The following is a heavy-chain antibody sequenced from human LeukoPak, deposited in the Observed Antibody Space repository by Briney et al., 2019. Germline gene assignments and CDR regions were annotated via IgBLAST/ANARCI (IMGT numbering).Heavy chain of an antibody. J-gene: IGHJ4*02. D-gene: IGHD4-23*01. CDR2: I. CDR1: GFTVSSSY. V-gene: IGHV3-66*01. Sequence: GGSLRLSCAASGFTVSSSYMSWVRQAPGKGLEWVSVISVKGRFTISRDNSKNTLYLQMNSLRAEDTAVYYCARDRGDYGGEGYFDYWAREPWSPSPQ. CDR3: ARDRGDYGGEGYFDY.